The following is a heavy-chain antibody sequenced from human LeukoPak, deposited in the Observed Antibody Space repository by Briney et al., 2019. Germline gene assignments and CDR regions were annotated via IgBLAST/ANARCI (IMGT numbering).Heavy chain of an antibody. V-gene: IGHV3-21*01. Sequence: PGGSLRLSCAASGFTFSSYSMNWVRQAPGKGLEWVSSISSSSSYIYYADSVKGRFTISRDNAMNSLYLQMNSLRAEDTAVYYCARAVTVVVAAANWFDPWGQGTLVTVSS. D-gene: IGHD2-2*01. CDR1: GFTFSSYS. J-gene: IGHJ5*02. CDR2: ISSSSSYI. CDR3: ARAVTVVVAAANWFDP.